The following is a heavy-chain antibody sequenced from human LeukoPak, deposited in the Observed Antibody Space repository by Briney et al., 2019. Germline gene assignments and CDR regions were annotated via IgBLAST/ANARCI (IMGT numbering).Heavy chain of an antibody. D-gene: IGHD2-21*01. J-gene: IGHJ4*02. V-gene: IGHV3-23*01. CDR2: ISGDGART. Sequence: GGSLRLSCAASGFSYNNYVMSWVRQAPGKGLEWVSAISGDGARTYYADSVKGRFTISRDNSKNTLDLQMNSLRAEDTAIYYCAKTVVVITFRFDSWGQGSLVTVSS. CDR3: AKTVVVITFRFDS. CDR1: GFSYNNYV.